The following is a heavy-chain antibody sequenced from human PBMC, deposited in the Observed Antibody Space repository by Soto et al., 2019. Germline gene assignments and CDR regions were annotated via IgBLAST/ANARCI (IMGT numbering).Heavy chain of an antibody. Sequence: ASVKVSCKASGGTFSSYAISWVRQAPGQGLEWMGWISAYNGNTNYAQKLQGRVTMTTDTSTSTAYMELRSLRSDDTAVYYCARKSIAAPHYFDYWGQGTLVTVSS. CDR1: GGTFSSYA. CDR2: ISAYNGNT. CDR3: ARKSIAAPHYFDY. D-gene: IGHD6-6*01. J-gene: IGHJ4*02. V-gene: IGHV1-18*01.